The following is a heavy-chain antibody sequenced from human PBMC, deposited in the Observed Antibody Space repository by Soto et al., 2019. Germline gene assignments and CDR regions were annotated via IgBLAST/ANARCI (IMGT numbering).Heavy chain of an antibody. Sequence: PGGSLRLSCAASGLTVSTNPMSWVRQAPGKGLEWVSAISWNSGSVDYADSVKGRFSISRDNAKNSLYLQMNSLRVEDTAFYYCARSVAYSSSNPPLHWGQGTLVTVSS. CDR3: ARSVAYSSSNPPLH. V-gene: IGHV3-9*01. J-gene: IGHJ4*02. CDR2: ISWNSGSV. D-gene: IGHD3-22*01. CDR1: GLTVSTNP.